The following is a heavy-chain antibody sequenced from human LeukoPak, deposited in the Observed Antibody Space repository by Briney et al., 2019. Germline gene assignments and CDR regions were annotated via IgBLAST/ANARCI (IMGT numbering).Heavy chain of an antibody. V-gene: IGHV4-4*07. Sequence: KSSETLSLTCTVSGGSISSYYWSWIRQPAGKGLEWIGRIDTSGITNYNPSLKSRVTISVDTSKNQFSLKLSSVTAADTAVYYCARAVYYYDSSGYPYWYFDLWGRGTLVTVSS. J-gene: IGHJ2*01. CDR3: ARAVYYYDSSGYPYWYFDL. CDR2: IDTSGIT. CDR1: GGSISSYY. D-gene: IGHD3-22*01.